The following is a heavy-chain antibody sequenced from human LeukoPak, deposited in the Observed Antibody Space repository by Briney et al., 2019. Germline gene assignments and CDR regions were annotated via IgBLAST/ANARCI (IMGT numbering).Heavy chain of an antibody. CDR1: GFTFSSYA. CDR3: PRDLPYFDSSGYYYAAE. D-gene: IGHD3-22*01. CDR2: ISYDGSNI. J-gene: IGHJ4*02. Sequence: GGSLRLSSAASGFTFSSYAMHWVRQALGKGLEWVAVISYDGSNIYYADSGKGRFTISRDTSKSTLYVQMNSLRVEDTALYYCPRDLPYFDSSGYYYAAEWGQGTLVTVSS. V-gene: IGHV3-30-3*01.